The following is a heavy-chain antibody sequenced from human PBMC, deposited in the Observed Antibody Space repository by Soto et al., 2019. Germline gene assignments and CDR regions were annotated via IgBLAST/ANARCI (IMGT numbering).Heavy chain of an antibody. V-gene: IGHV1-69*13. CDR2: IIPILGSA. CDR1: GDTFSNYA. J-gene: IGHJ6*02. D-gene: IGHD1-26*01. Sequence: GASVKVSCKASGDTFSNYAICWVRQAPGQGLEWIGGIIPILGSANYAQKFQGRVTISADGSTNTANLELSSLRSEDTAVYYCARFKVGTTTDYYYGMDVWGQGTTVTVSS. CDR3: ARFKVGTTTDYYYGMDV.